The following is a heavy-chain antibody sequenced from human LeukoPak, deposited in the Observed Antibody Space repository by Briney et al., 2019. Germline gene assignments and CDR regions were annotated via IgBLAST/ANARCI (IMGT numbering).Heavy chain of an antibody. CDR2: INHSGST. D-gene: IGHD4-23*01. Sequence: PSETLSLTCTVSGDSISGSSYYWGWIRQSPGKGLEWIGEINHSGSTNYNPSLKSRVTISVDTSKNQFSLKLSSVTAADTAVYCCASVFSSVRWPLIRFDPWGQGTLVTVSS. V-gene: IGHV4-39*07. CDR3: ASVFSSVRWPLIRFDP. CDR1: GDSISGSSYY. J-gene: IGHJ5*02.